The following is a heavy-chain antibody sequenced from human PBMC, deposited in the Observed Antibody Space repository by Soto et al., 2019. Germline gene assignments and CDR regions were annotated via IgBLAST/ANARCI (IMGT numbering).Heavy chain of an antibody. CDR2: ISYDGSNK. J-gene: IGHJ4*02. D-gene: IGHD3-22*01. CDR3: ARDGYYYDSSGYYLPAY. CDR1: GFTFSSYA. Sequence: GGSLRLSCAASGFTFSSYAMHWVRQAPGKGLEWVAVISYDGSNKYYADSVKGRFTISRDNSKNTLYLQMNSLRAEDTAVYYCARDGYYYDSSGYYLPAYWGQGTLVTVSS. V-gene: IGHV3-30-3*01.